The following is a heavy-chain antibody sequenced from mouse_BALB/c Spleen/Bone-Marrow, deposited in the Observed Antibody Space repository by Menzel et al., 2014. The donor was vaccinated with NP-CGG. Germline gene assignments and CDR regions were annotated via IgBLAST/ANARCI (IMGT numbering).Heavy chain of an antibody. CDR2: IDPASDNT. V-gene: IGHV14-3*02. J-gene: IGHJ2*01. CDR1: GFNITDPY. D-gene: IGHD4-1*01. CDR3: ATLTGHFDY. Sequence: EVQLQQSGAELVKPGASVKLSCTASGFNITDPYIHWVKQRPGQGLDWIGRIDPASDNTQYDPKFQGKATPTADTSSNTAYLQLSSLTSEDTAVYYCATLTGHFDYWGQGTILTVSS.